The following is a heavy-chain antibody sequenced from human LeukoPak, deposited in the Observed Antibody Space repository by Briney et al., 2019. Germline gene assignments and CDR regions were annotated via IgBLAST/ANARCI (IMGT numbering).Heavy chain of an antibody. CDR1: GFTFSDYY. Sequence: GGSLRLSCAASGFTFSDYYMSWIRQAPGKGLEWVSYISSSGSTIYYADSVKGRFTISRDNAKNSLYLQMNSLRAEDTAVYYCARPPSAAAKNPIFDYWGQGTLVTVSS. CDR3: ARPPSAAAKNPIFDY. D-gene: IGHD2-2*01. V-gene: IGHV3-11*01. J-gene: IGHJ4*02. CDR2: ISSSGSTI.